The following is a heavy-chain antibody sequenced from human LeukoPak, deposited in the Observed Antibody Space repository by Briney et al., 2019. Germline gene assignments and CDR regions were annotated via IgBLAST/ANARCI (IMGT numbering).Heavy chain of an antibody. CDR3: ARERGGSGWYDG. Sequence: PSETLSLTCTVSGGSISSYYWSWIRQPAGKGLGWIGRIYTSGSTNYNPSLKSRVTMSVDTSKNQFSLKLSSVTAADTAVYYCARERGGSGWYDGWGQGTLVTVSS. CDR1: GGSISSYY. D-gene: IGHD6-19*01. J-gene: IGHJ4*02. CDR2: IYTSGST. V-gene: IGHV4-4*07.